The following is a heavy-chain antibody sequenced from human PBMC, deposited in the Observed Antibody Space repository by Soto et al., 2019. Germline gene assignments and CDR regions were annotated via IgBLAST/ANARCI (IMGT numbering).Heavy chain of an antibody. D-gene: IGHD2-8*01. J-gene: IGHJ1*01. V-gene: IGHV5-10-1*01. Sequence: EALRVSWKGSGDRLARYCITGWRHKPGKGLEWMGRIDPSDSQTYYSPSFRGQVTISATKSITTVFLQWSSLRASDNAMYYCAKHTSDSDNGPHFQH. CDR2: IDPSDSQT. CDR1: GDRLARYC. CDR3: AKHTSDSDNGPHFQH.